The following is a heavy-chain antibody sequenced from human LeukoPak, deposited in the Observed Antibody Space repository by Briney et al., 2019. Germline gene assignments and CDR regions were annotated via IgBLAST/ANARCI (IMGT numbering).Heavy chain of an antibody. CDR2: IYSTGST. J-gene: IGHJ4*02. Sequence: PSETLSLTRTVSLGSISSSNYYWGWIPQPPGKGLEWIASIYSTGSTYYNPSLKSRVTISVDTSKYPFSLKVSSVTAADTAVYYCARRMIAVAGTVVYYFDYWGQGNRVTVSS. CDR1: LGSISSSNYY. CDR3: ARRMIAVAGTVVYYFDY. D-gene: IGHD6-19*01. V-gene: IGHV4-39*02.